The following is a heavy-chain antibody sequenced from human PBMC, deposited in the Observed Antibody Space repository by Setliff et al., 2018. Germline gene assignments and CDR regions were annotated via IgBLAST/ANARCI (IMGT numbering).Heavy chain of an antibody. V-gene: IGHV3-30*02. CDR2: IRYDGSNK. J-gene: IGHJ5*02. Sequence: GESLRLSCAASGFTFSTYGMHWVRQAPGKGLEWVAFIRYDGSNKDYADSVKGRFTISRDNSKNAVYLQMNSLRAEDTAEYYCARGVVVVVAATSNYFDPWGQGTLVTVSS. CDR1: GFTFSTYG. D-gene: IGHD2-15*01. CDR3: ARGVVVVVAATSNYFDP.